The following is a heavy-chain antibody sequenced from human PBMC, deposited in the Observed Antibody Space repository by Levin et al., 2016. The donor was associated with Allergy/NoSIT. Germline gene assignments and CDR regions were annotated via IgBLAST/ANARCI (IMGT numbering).Heavy chain of an antibody. Sequence: SETLSLTCTVSGYSISSVYYWGWIRQPPGKGLEWIGSIYRRGSTYYNPSLKSRVTLSVDTSNNQISLRLTSVTAADTAVYYCAMGRDADYWNQSPVQPFDHWGQGTLVIVSS. CDR3: AMGRDADYWNQSPVQPFDH. V-gene: IGHV4-38-2*02. D-gene: IGHD3-3*01. J-gene: IGHJ4*02. CDR2: IYRRGST. CDR1: GYSISSVYY.